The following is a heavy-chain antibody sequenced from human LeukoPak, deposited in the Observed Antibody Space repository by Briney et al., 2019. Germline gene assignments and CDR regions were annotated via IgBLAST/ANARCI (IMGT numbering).Heavy chain of an antibody. V-gene: IGHV3-9*01. Sequence: GGSLRLSCAASGFTFDDYAMHWVRQVPGKGLEWVSGISWNSGSIGYADSVKGRFTISRDNSKNTLYLQMNSLRAEDTAVYYCAKDWKGPYSPQAYFDYWGQGTLVTVSS. CDR2: ISWNSGSI. D-gene: IGHD4-11*01. CDR1: GFTFDDYA. J-gene: IGHJ4*02. CDR3: AKDWKGPYSPQAYFDY.